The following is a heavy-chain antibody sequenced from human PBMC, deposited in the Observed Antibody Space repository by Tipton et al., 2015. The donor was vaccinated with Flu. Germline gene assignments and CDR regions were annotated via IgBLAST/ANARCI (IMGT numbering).Heavy chain of an antibody. CDR2: INPSGGST. CDR3: AREPRAVYCSSTSCYRGKYDAFDI. D-gene: IGHD2-2*02. J-gene: IGHJ3*02. Sequence: QLVQSGAEVKKPGASVKVSCKASGYTFTSYYMHWVRQAPGQGLEWMGIINPSGGSTSYAQKLQGRVTMTRDTSTSTVYMELSSLRSEDTAVYYCAREPRAVYCSSTSCYRGKYDAFDIWGQGTMVTVSS. CDR1: GYTFTSYY. V-gene: IGHV1-46*04.